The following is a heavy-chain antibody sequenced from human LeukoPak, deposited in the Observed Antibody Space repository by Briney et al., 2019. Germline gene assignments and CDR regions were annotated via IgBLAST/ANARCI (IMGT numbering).Heavy chain of an antibody. J-gene: IGHJ6*02. CDR2: ISAYNGNT. CDR3: ARELERGYYYYYGMDV. V-gene: IGHV1-18*01. D-gene: IGHD1-1*01. Sequence: ASVKVSCKASGYTFTSYGISWVRQAPGQGLEWMGWISAYNGNTNYAQKLQGRVTMTTDTSTSTACMELRSLRSDDTAVYYCARELERGYYYYYGMDVWGQGTTVTVSS. CDR1: GYTFTSYG.